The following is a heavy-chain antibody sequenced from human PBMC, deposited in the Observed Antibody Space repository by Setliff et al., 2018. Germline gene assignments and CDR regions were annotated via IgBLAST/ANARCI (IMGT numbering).Heavy chain of an antibody. Sequence: SETLSLTCTVSGGSIRSHYWSWIRQPPGKGLEWIGSFYYSGTTNYNPSLESRVTISVDTSKNQLSLKLNSMTAADTAMYYCAKASSTVTTRGWFDPWGQGTLVTVSS. V-gene: IGHV4-59*11. CDR1: GGSIRSHY. CDR3: AKASSTVTTRGWFDP. CDR2: FYYSGTT. D-gene: IGHD4-17*01. J-gene: IGHJ5*02.